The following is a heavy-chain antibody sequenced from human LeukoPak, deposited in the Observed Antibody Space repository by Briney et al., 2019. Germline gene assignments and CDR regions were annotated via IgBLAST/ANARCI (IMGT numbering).Heavy chain of an antibody. J-gene: IGHJ4*02. D-gene: IGHD6-19*01. Sequence: SETLSLTCSVSGGSISSSSYYWGWIRQPPGKGLEWIGSIYHSGITNYNPSLKSRVTISVDTSKNQFSLNLSSVTAADTAVYYCARHAVYAGSGWSFDYWGQGTLISVSS. CDR2: IYHSGIT. V-gene: IGHV4-39*01. CDR1: GGSISSSSYY. CDR3: ARHAVYAGSGWSFDY.